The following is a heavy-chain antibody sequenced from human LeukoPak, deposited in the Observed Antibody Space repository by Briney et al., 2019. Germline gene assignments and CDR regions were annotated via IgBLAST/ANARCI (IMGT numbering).Heavy chain of an antibody. CDR1: GYTFTSYH. CDR2: INLSGGSA. V-gene: IGHV1-46*01. Sequence: ASVKVSCKASGYTFTSYHMHWVRQAPGQGLEWMGKINLSGGSATYAQKFQGRVTMTRDTSTSTVYMELSSLRSEDTAVYYCARDYVDDIPMIKDYWGQGTLVTVSS. J-gene: IGHJ4*02. D-gene: IGHD2-8*01. CDR3: ARDYVDDIPMIKDY.